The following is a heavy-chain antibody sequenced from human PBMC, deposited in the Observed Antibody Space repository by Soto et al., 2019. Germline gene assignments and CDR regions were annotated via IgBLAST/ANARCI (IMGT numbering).Heavy chain of an antibody. J-gene: IGHJ3*02. CDR3: ARAFLEWLPHDAFDI. Sequence: GASVKVSCKASGGTFSSYTISWVRQAPGQGLEWMGRIIPILGIANYAQKFQGRVTITADKSTSTAYMELSSLRSEDTAVYYCARAFLEWLPHDAFDIWGQGTMVTVSS. CDR2: IIPILGIA. D-gene: IGHD3-3*01. CDR1: GGTFSSYT. V-gene: IGHV1-69*02.